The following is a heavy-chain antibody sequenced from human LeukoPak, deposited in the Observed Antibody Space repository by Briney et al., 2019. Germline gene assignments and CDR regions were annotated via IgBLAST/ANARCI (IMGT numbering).Heavy chain of an antibody. V-gene: IGHV1-69*01. CDR2: IIPIFGTA. CDR1: GGTFSSYA. CDR3: ARDEGTTGTKKPHFFDY. Sequence: SVKVSCKASGGTFSSYAISWVRQAPGQGLEWMGGIIPIFGTANYAQNSQGRVTITADESTSTAYMELSSLRSEDTAVYYCARDEGTTGTKKPHFFDYWGQGTLVTVSS. D-gene: IGHD1-1*01. J-gene: IGHJ4*02.